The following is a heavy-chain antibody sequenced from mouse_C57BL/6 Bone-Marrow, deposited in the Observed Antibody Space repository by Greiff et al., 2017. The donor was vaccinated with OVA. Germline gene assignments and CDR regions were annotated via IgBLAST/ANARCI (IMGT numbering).Heavy chain of an antibody. Sequence: QVQLQQPGAELVKPGASVKLSCKASGYTFTSYWMQWVKQRPGQGLEWIGEIDPSDSYTNYHQKFKGKATLTVDTSSSTAYMQLSSLTSEDSAVYYCARNWDADYGGQGTTLTVSS. CDR1: GYTFTSYW. D-gene: IGHD4-1*01. V-gene: IGHV1-50*01. CDR3: ARNWDADY. J-gene: IGHJ2*01. CDR2: IDPSDSYT.